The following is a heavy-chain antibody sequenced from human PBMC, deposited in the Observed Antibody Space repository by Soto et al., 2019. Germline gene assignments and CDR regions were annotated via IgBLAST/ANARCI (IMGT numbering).Heavy chain of an antibody. J-gene: IGHJ6*04. V-gene: IGHV1-24*01. Sequence: ASVKVSCKVSGYTHTELSMHWVRQAPGKGLEWMGGFDPEDGETIYAQKFQGRVTMTEDTSTDTAYMELSSLRSEDTAVYYCARFVTVTTNYYYYGMDVWGKGTTVTVAS. CDR3: ARFVTVTTNYYYYGMDV. D-gene: IGHD4-17*01. CDR1: GYTHTELS. CDR2: FDPEDGET.